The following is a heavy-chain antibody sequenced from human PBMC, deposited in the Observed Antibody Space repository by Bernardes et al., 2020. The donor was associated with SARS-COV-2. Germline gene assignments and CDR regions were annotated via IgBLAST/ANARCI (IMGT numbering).Heavy chain of an antibody. J-gene: IGHJ4*02. CDR1: GFRFNEFA. CDR2: ISGRGITA. Sequence: GGSLRLSCVGSGFRFNEFAMTWVRQAPRKGLEWVSSISGRGITADYADSVQGRFTISRDKGKNTVYLEIKNLRAEDTAAYYCARVYWWYGDGYNYKYIDYWGRGTLVTVS. V-gene: IGHV3-23*01. CDR3: ARVYWWYGDGYNYKYIDY. D-gene: IGHD5-12*01.